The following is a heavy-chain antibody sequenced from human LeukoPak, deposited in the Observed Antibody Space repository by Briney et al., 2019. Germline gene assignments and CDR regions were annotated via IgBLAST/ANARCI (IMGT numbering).Heavy chain of an antibody. Sequence: GASVKVSCKVSGYTLTELSMHWVRQAPGKGLEWMGGFDPEDGETIYAQKFQGRVTMTEDTSTDTAYMELSSLRSEDTAVYYCATTTVYDYVWGSYRPGFDYWGQGTLVTVSS. D-gene: IGHD3-16*02. CDR1: GYTLTELS. V-gene: IGHV1-24*01. J-gene: IGHJ4*02. CDR2: FDPEDGET. CDR3: ATTTVYDYVWGSYRPGFDY.